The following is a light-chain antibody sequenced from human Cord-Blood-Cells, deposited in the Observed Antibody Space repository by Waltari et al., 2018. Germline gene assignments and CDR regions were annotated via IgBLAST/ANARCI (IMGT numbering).Light chain of an antibody. Sequence: DIQMTQSPSSLSASVGDRVTITCRARQSMSSYLNWYQQKPGKAPKLLIYAASSLQSGVPSRFSGSGYWTDFTLTISSLQPEDFATYYCQQSYSTPPITFGQGTRLEIK. CDR2: AAS. J-gene: IGKJ5*01. CDR1: QSMSSY. V-gene: IGKV1-39*01. CDR3: QQSYSTPPIT.